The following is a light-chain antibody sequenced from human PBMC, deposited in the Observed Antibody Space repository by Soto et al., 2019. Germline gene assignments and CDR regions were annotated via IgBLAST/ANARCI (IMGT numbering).Light chain of an antibody. CDR3: QVWAGSSARV. CDR1: NIGIKI. V-gene: IGLV3-21*02. J-gene: IGLJ2*01. Sequence: SYELTQPPSVSVAPGQSARLTCWGANIGIKIGHWYQQRPGQAPVLVVYDDEDRRSGIPERFSGSNSGSTATLTISRVEAGDEADYYCQVWAGSSARVFGGGTKLTVL. CDR2: DDE.